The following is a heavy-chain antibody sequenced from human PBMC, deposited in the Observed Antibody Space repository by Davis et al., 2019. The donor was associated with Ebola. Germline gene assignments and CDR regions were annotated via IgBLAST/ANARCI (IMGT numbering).Heavy chain of an antibody. D-gene: IGHD2-15*01. CDR3: ARDATGFDY. J-gene: IGHJ4*02. CDR2: INSDGSST. V-gene: IGHV3-74*01. CDR1: GFTVSSNY. Sequence: PGGSLRLSCAASGFTVSSNYMSWVRQAPGKGLVWVSRINSDGSSTSYADSVKGRFTISRDNAKNTLYLQMNSLRAEDTAVYYCARDATGFDYWGQGTLVTVSS.